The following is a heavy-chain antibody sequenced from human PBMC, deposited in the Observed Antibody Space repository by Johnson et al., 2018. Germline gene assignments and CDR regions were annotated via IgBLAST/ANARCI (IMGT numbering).Heavy chain of an antibody. CDR2: ISWNSGSI. CDR3: AKAQVLVATIYYSGMDV. V-gene: IGHV3-9*01. J-gene: IGHJ6*02. CDR1: GFTFDDYA. Sequence: VQLVQSGGGLVQPGRSLRLSCAASGFTFDDYAMHWVRQAPGKGLEWVSGISWNSGSIGYADSVKGRFTISRDNAKNSLYLQMNSLRAEDTALYYCAKAQVLVATIYYSGMDVWGQGTTVTVSS. D-gene: IGHD5-12*01.